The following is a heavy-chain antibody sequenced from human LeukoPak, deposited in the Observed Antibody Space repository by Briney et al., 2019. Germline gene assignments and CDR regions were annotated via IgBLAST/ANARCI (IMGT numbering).Heavy chain of an antibody. V-gene: IGHV3-33*01. CDR2: IWYDGSNK. Sequence: GGSLRLSCAASGFTFSSYGMHWVRQAPGKGLEWVAVIWYDGSNKYYADSEKGRFTISRDNSKNTLYLQMNSLRAEDTAVYYCARDAAVYGMDVWGQGTTVTVSS. D-gene: IGHD6-25*01. CDR1: GFTFSSYG. CDR3: ARDAAVYGMDV. J-gene: IGHJ6*02.